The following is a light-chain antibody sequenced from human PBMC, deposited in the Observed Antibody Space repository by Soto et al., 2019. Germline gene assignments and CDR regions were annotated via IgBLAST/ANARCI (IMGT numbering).Light chain of an antibody. J-gene: IGKJ3*01. CDR3: QKYSSVPV. V-gene: IGKV1-27*01. Sequence: DIQMTPSPTSLSASVGDRVTITCRASKGIRNFVAWYQQKPGKAPKLLIYAASTLQSGVPSRFSGIGSGTDFTLTINSLQPEDDATYSCQKYSSVPVFRPGTKVEI. CDR2: AAS. CDR1: KGIRNF.